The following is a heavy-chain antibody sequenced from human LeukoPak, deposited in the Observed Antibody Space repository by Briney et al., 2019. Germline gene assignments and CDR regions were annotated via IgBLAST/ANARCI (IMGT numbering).Heavy chain of an antibody. V-gene: IGHV3-7*03. CDR1: GFTFSGHW. CDR3: ARDSRLGYCSSTSCQNFDY. Sequence: GGSLRLSCAASGFTFSGHWMNWVRQAPGKGLEWVASIKQFGSDQHYVDSVKGRFTISRDNAKNSLYLQMNSLRAEDTAVYYCARDSRLGYCSSTSCQNFDYWGQGTLVTVSS. J-gene: IGHJ4*02. CDR2: IKQFGSDQ. D-gene: IGHD2-2*01.